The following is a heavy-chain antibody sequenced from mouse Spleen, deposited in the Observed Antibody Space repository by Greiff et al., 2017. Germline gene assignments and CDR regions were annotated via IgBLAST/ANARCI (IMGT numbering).Heavy chain of an antibody. Sequence: VQLKESGPELVKPGASVKIPRKASGYTFTDYNMDWVKQSHGKSPEWIGDINPNNGGTIYNQKFKGKATLTVDKSSSTAYMELRSLTSEDTAVYYCARLDYSYYSYDLDYWGQGTTLTVSS. J-gene: IGHJ2*01. CDR2: INPNNGGT. CDR3: ARLDYSYYSYDLDY. D-gene: IGHD2-12*01. CDR1: GYTFTDYN. V-gene: IGHV1-18*01.